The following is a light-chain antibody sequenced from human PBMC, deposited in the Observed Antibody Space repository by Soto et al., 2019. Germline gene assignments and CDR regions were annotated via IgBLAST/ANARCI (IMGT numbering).Light chain of an antibody. V-gene: IGKV1-5*03. J-gene: IGKJ5*01. Sequence: DIQMTQSPSILSASVGDRVTITCRASQSISSWLAWYQQKPGKAPNLLIYKASHLENGVPSRFSGSGSGTEFTLTISGLLPEDFAAYHCQQLYTLPFTFGQGTRLE. CDR1: QSISSW. CDR3: QQLYTLPFT. CDR2: KAS.